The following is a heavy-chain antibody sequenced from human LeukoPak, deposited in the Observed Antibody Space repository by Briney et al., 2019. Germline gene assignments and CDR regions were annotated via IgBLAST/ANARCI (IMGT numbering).Heavy chain of an antibody. CDR2: ISSSGSTI. J-gene: IGHJ4*02. D-gene: IGHD6-19*01. CDR1: GFTFSSYE. V-gene: IGHV3-48*03. Sequence: GGSLRLSCAASGFTFSSYEMNWVRQAPGKGLEWVSYISSSGSTIYYADSVKGRFTISRDNAKNSLYLQMNSLRAVDTAVYYCASGPTVAVVYWGQGTLVTVSS. CDR3: ASGPTVAVVY.